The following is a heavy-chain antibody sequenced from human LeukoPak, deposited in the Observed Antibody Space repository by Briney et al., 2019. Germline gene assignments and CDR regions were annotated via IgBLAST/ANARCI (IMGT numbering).Heavy chain of an antibody. J-gene: IGHJ4*02. CDR2: IYAADSDT. D-gene: IGHD6-19*01. Sequence: GESLKISCKGSGYTFTNYWIGWVRQMPGKGLEWMGTIYAADSDTKYSPSFQGQVTISADKSISTAYLQWSSLKASDTAIYYCARGGSSHWYEFDSWGQGTLVTVSS. CDR1: GYTFTNYW. CDR3: ARGGSSHWYEFDS. V-gene: IGHV5-51*01.